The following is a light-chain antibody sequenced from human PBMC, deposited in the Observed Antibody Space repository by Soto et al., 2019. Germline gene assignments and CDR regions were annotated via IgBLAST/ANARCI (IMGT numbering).Light chain of an antibody. CDR3: KSHAGSNTYV. J-gene: IGLJ1*01. CDR2: EVV. V-gene: IGLV2-8*01. CDR1: KNDVGFYDF. Sequence: QSVLTQPPSASGSPGQSVTISCTGTKNDVGFYDFVSWYQHHPGKAPRLIIYEVVQRPSGVPDRFSGSKSGNTASLTVSGLQAEDEADYFCKSHAGSNTYVFGSGTKVTVL.